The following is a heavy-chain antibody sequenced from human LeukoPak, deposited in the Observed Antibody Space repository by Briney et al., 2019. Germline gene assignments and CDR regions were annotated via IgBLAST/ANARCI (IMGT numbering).Heavy chain of an antibody. J-gene: IGHJ4*02. V-gene: IGHV3-23*01. D-gene: IGHD5-18*01. CDR2: ISGSGGST. CDR1: GFTFSSYA. Sequence: GGSLRLSCAASGFTFSSYAMSWVRQAPGKGLDWVSAISGSGGSTYYADSVKGRFTISRDNSKNTLYLQMNSLRAEDTAVYYCAKDPGYSYGFLYWGQGTLVTVSS. CDR3: AKDPGYSYGFLY.